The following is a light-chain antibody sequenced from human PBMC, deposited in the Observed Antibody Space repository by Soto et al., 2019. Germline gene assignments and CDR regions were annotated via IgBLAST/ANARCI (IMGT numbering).Light chain of an antibody. J-gene: IGLJ2*01. CDR3: TVWDDSLRGRL. CDR1: SSNIESNF. V-gene: IGLV1-47*01. CDR2: RNN. Sequence: QSVLTQPPSASGTPGQRVTISCSGSSSNIESNFVYWYQQFPGTAPRLLIYRNNQRPSGVPDRFSGSKSGTSASLAISALRAEDEAEYYCTVWDDSLRGRLFGGGTKVTVL.